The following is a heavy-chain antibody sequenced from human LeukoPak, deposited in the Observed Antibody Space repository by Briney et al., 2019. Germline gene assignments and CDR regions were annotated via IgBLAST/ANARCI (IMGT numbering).Heavy chain of an antibody. Sequence: SETLSLTCTVPGGSISNYYWSWIRLPPGKGLEWIGYIYYTGATYYNPSLKSRVTISLDTPKNQFSLKLNTVTAVDAAVYYCARAGYSYGTGYYFDFWGQGALVTVSS. CDR1: GGSISNYY. V-gene: IGHV4-59*01. J-gene: IGHJ4*02. CDR2: IYYTGAT. D-gene: IGHD5-18*01. CDR3: ARAGYSYGTGYYFDF.